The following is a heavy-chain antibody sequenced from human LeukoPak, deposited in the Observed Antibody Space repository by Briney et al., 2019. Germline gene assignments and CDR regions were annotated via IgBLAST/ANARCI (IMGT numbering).Heavy chain of an antibody. V-gene: IGHV3-15*01. CDR1: GFTFSSYA. J-gene: IGHJ6*02. Sequence: PGGSLRLSCAASGFTFSSYAMSWVRQAPGKGLEWVGRIKSKTDGGTTDYAAPVKDRFTFSRDDSKNTLYLQMNNLQTEDTAVYYCTTSLSGYDFLFDYWGQGTLVTVSSGMDVWGQGTTVTVSS. D-gene: IGHD5-12*01. CDR3: TTSLSGYDFLFDYWGQGTLVTVSSGMDV. CDR2: IKSKTDGGTT.